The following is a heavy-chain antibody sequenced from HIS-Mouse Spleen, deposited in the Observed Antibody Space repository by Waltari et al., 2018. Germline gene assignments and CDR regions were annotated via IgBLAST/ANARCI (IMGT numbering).Heavy chain of an antibody. CDR2: ISADNGNT. V-gene: IGHV1-18*01. J-gene: IGHJ4*02. Sequence: QVQLVQSGAEVKKPGASVKVSCKASGYTFTSYGISWVRQAPGQGLEWMGWEGGISADNGNTKHAQKLQGRVTMTTDTSTSTGYMELRGLGSDDTAVYYCAREYYDILTGYYNAYFDYWGQGTLVTVSS. CDR3: AREYYDILTGYYNAYFDY. D-gene: IGHD3-9*01. CDR1: GYTFTSYG.